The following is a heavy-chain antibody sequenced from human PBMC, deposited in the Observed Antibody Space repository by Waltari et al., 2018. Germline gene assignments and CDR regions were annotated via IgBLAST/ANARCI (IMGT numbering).Heavy chain of an antibody. J-gene: IGHJ4*02. CDR1: GYVFTGYY. Sequence: QVQLVQSGAEVKRPGASVKVSCKASGYVFTGYYIHWVRQAPGQGLEWMAWITPYGTDTNYAEKFQGRVTMTWDTSISTAYMELNSLKSDDTAIYYCAREKGGTRSFDYWGQGSLVTVSS. CDR3: AREKGGTRSFDY. D-gene: IGHD2-15*01. V-gene: IGHV1-2*02. CDR2: ITPYGTDT.